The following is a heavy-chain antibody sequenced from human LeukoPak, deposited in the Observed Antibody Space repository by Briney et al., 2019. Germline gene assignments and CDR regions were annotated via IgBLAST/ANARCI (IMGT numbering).Heavy chain of an antibody. J-gene: IGHJ4*02. CDR3: ARVGWNFLDY. Sequence: GSLRLSCAASGFTFSSYAMSWVRQPPGKGLEWIGEINHSGSTNYNPSLKSRVTISVDTSKNQFSLKLSSVTAADTAVYYCARVGWNFLDYWGQGTLVTVSS. D-gene: IGHD1-7*01. V-gene: IGHV4-34*01. CDR1: GFTFSSYA. CDR2: INHSGST.